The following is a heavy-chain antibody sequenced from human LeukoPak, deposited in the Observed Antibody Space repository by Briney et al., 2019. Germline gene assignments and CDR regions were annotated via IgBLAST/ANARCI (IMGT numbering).Heavy chain of an antibody. CDR3: ARSRGDYGDFYYYRMDV. J-gene: IGHJ6*02. Sequence: PGESLKISCKGSGYSFTSYWIGWVRQMPGKGLEWMGIIYPGDCDTRYSPSFQGQVTISADKSISTAYLQWSSLKASDTAMYYCARSRGDYGDFYYYRMDVWGQGTTVTVSS. V-gene: IGHV5-51*01. CDR1: GYSFTSYW. CDR2: IYPGDCDT. D-gene: IGHD4-17*01.